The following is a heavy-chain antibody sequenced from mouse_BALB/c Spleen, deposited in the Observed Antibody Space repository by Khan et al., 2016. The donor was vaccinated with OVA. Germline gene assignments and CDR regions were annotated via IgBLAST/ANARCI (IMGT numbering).Heavy chain of an antibody. CDR3: AKTARIKY. CDR1: GYSITSGYG. D-gene: IGHD1-2*01. J-gene: IGHJ2*01. V-gene: IGHV3-1*02. Sequence: EVQLQESRPGLVKPSQSLSLTCTVTGYSITSGYGWNWIRQFPGNILERMGYIRYSGSTNYNPSLKSRTSITRDTSKNQFFLQLNSVTTEDTATSDWAKTARIKYWGQGTTLTVSS. CDR2: IRYSGST.